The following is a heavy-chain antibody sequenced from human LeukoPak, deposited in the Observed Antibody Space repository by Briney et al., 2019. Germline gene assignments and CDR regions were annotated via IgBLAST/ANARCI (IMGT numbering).Heavy chain of an antibody. V-gene: IGHV3-30*03. CDR2: ISFDGSKK. Sequence: PGGSLRLSCADSGSTFSRYRMHWVRQAPGKGLEWVAVISFDGSKKYYADSVKGRFTISRDNSKNTLYLQMNSLRAEDTAVYYWAREYQGYSSSWHYYGMDVWGQGTSVTVSS. CDR3: AREYQGYSSSWHYYGMDV. J-gene: IGHJ6*02. D-gene: IGHD6-13*01. CDR1: GSTFSRYR.